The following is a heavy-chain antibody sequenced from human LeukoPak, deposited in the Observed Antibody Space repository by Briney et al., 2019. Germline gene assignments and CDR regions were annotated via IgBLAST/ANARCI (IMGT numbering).Heavy chain of an antibody. V-gene: IGHV1-24*01. Sequence: ASVKVSCKASGYTFTSYYMHWVRQAPGKGLEWMGGFDPEDGETIYAQKFQGRVTMTEDTSTDTAYMELSSLRSEDTAVYYCATDLSIYYYGMDVWGQGTTVTVSS. J-gene: IGHJ6*02. D-gene: IGHD3-3*01. CDR3: ATDLSIYYYGMDV. CDR1: GYTFTSYY. CDR2: FDPEDGET.